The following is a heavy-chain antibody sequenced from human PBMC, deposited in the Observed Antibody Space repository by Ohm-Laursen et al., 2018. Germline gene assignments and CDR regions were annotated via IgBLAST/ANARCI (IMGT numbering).Heavy chain of an antibody. CDR2: ISGSDGST. CDR3: AKDGNYYGSGSYSSAYYFDY. CDR1: GFSFSTYA. V-gene: IGHV3-23*01. Sequence: SLRLSCAASGFSFSTYAMSWVRQAPGKGLEWVSAISGSDGSTYYADSVKGRFTISRDNSKNTLYVQMNSLRAEDTAVYYCAKDGNYYGSGSYSSAYYFDYWGQGTLVTVSS. J-gene: IGHJ4*02. D-gene: IGHD3-10*01.